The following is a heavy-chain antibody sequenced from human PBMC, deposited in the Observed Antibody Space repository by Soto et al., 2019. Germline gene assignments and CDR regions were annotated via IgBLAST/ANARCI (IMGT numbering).Heavy chain of an antibody. J-gene: IGHJ4*02. CDR1: GSSLSTNGVG. CDR2: IYWDDDR. D-gene: IGHD2-15*01. V-gene: IGHV2-5*02. Sequence: SGPTLVNPTQTLTLTCSFSGSSLSTNGVGVAWIRQPPGKALELLALIYWDDDRRYNPSLKSRLTITKDTSKNQVVLTMTNMDTVETATYYWEKRPYTAPGYFDYWGQVTLVTVSS. CDR3: EKRPYTAPGYFDY.